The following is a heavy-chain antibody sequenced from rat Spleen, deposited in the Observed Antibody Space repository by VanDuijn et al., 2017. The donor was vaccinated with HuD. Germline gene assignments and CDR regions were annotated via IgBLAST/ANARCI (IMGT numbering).Heavy chain of an antibody. CDR3: ASLYSSYSLYYFDY. CDR1: GHPITSSYR. J-gene: IGHJ2*01. Sequence: EVQLQESGPGLVKPSQSLSLTCSVTGHPITSSYRWNWIRKFPGNKLEWMGYINSAGSTNYNPSLKSRISITRDTSKNQFFLQVNSVTTEDTATYSWASLYSSYSLYYFDYWGQGVMVTVSS. V-gene: IGHV3-3*01. CDR2: INSAGST. D-gene: IGHD1-2*01.